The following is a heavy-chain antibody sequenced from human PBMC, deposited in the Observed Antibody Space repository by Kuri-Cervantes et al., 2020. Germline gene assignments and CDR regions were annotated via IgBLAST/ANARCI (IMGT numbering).Heavy chain of an antibody. J-gene: IGHJ4*02. CDR1: GGSVSSGSYY. V-gene: IGHV4-61*01. D-gene: IGHD2-21*01. CDR3: ATYFVGVGGRGN. Sequence: SETLSLTCTVSGGSVSSGSYYWSWIRQPPGKKLEWIGCIYPGQNNRYNPSLQSRVAISVDTSKNQFSLNLSSVTAADTAVYYCATYFVGVGGRGNWGQGNLVTVSS. CDR2: IYPGQNN.